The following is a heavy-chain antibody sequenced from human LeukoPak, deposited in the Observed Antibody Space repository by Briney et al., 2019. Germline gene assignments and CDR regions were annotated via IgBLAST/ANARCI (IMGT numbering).Heavy chain of an antibody. Sequence: ASVKVSCKGSGGSFTSYAISWVRQAPGQGLEWMGGGIPIFGRANYAQEFQGRVTITADDSTSTASMELSSLSSEDTAVYYCARGTAYCGGDCYLSGSEAFDIWGQGTMVTVSS. CDR1: GGSFTSYA. J-gene: IGHJ3*02. CDR3: ARGTAYCGGDCYLSGSEAFDI. CDR2: GIPIFGRA. D-gene: IGHD2-21*02. V-gene: IGHV1-69*13.